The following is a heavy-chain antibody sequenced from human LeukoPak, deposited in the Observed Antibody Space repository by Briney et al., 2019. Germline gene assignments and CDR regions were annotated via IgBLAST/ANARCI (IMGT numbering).Heavy chain of an antibody. J-gene: IGHJ4*02. V-gene: IGHV3-49*03. D-gene: IGHD5-18*01. CDR3: TKYSGRIDY. CDR2: IRGKAYGGTT. CDR1: GFTFGDYA. Sequence: GGSLRLSCTSSGFTFGDYAMSWFRQAPGKGLEWVAFIRGKAYGGTTEYAASVEGRFIISRDDSKSIAYLQMNSLKTEDTAVYYCTKYSGRIDYWGQGTLVTVSS.